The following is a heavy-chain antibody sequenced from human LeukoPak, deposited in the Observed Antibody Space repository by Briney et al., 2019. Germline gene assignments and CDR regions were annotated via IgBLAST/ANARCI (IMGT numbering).Heavy chain of an antibody. CDR1: GYSFTSYR. V-gene: IGHV5-51*01. CDR3: ARGREWFGELLRGEFDS. J-gene: IGHJ4*02. D-gene: IGHD3-10*01. Sequence: GESLKISCNGSGYSFTSYRIGWGRQMPRKGLELMGINYPGDSENRYSPSFQGQVTISADQSISTAYLQWSSLKASATAMYSCARGREWFGELLRGEFDSWGQGTLVTVSS. CDR2: NYPGDSEN.